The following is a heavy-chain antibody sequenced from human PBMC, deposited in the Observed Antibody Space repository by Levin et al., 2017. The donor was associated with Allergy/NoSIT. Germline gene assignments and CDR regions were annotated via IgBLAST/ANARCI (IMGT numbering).Heavy chain of an antibody. CDR3: ARTRIDAFDS. V-gene: IGHV3-30-3*01. Sequence: GGSLRLSCAASGFTFSGYAMHWVRQAPGQRLEWVAVTSYDESNKYYADSVKGRFTISRDNPKNTLYLQMNSLRAEDTAVYYCARTRIDAFDSWGKGTMVTVSS. J-gene: IGHJ3*02. CDR1: GFTFSGYA. CDR2: TSYDESNK.